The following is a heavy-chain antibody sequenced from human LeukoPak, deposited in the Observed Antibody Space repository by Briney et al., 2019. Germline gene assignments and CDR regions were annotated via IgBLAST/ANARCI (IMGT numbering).Heavy chain of an antibody. D-gene: IGHD2-15*01. J-gene: IGHJ6*03. Sequence: KPSETLSLTCAVYGGSFSGYYWSWIRQPPGKGLEWIGEINHSGSTNYNPSLKSRVTISVDTSKNQFSLKLSSVTAADTAVYYCARGRHCSGGSCRKIYYYYYYMDVWGKGTTVTVSS. CDR3: ARGRHCSGGSCRKIYYYYYYMDV. V-gene: IGHV4-34*01. CDR2: INHSGST. CDR1: GGSFSGYY.